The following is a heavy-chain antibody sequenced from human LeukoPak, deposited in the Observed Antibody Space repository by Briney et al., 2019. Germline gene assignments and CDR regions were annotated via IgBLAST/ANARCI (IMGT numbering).Heavy chain of an antibody. V-gene: IGHV4-34*01. D-gene: IGHD2-2*01. CDR2: INHSGST. CDR3: ARGGDCSSTSCWDFDY. CDR1: GGSFSGYY. Sequence: KASETLSLTCAVYGGSFSGYYWSWIRQPPGKGLEWIGEINHSGSTNYNPSLKSRVTISVDTSKNQFPLKLSSVTAADTAVYYCARGGDCSSTSCWDFDYWGQGTLVTVSS. J-gene: IGHJ4*02.